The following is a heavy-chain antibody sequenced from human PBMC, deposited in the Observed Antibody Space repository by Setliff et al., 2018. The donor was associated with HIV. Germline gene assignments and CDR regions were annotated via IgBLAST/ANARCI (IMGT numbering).Heavy chain of an antibody. D-gene: IGHD7-27*01. Sequence: PGGSLRLSCAASGFTFSSYWMSWVRQAQGKGLEWVSNINQDGRAVGYADSVKGRFTISRDNAKNSLYLEMSSLRAEDTAFYYCARGRDPLLGIGVDYWGQGTLVTVSS. CDR3: ARGRDPLLGIGVDY. J-gene: IGHJ4*02. CDR1: GFTFSSYW. CDR2: INQDGRAV. V-gene: IGHV3-7*03.